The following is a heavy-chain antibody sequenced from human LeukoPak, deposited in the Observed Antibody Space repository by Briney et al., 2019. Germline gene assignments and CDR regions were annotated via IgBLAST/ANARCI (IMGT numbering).Heavy chain of an antibody. Sequence: PSETLTLTCTVSGGSISGYYWSWIRQSPGKGLEWIGYIYYNGNTDYNPSLRSRLTISVDTSKNTFSLKLTSVTAEDTALYYCAKGGWSLDIWGQGTMVTVSS. V-gene: IGHV4-59*12. CDR3: AKGGWSLDI. CDR1: GGSISGYY. D-gene: IGHD2-15*01. CDR2: IYYNGNT. J-gene: IGHJ3*02.